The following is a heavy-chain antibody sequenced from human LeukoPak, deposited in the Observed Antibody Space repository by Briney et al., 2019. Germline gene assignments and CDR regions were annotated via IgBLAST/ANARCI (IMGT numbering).Heavy chain of an antibody. D-gene: IGHD1-26*01. J-gene: IGHJ4*02. CDR1: GSTFTDYW. CDR2: IHKAGTES. CDR3: ARVGTWELQRVFDY. V-gene: IGHV3-7*01. Sequence: GGSLRLSCAASGSTFTDYWMTWVRQVPGKGLEWVANIHKAGTESYYVDSVEGRFAISRDNAKNSLYLQLSSLRVDDTAVYYCARVGTWELQRVFDYWGQGTLVTVSS.